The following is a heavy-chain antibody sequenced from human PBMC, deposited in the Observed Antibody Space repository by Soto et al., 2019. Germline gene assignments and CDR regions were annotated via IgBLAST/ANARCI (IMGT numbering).Heavy chain of an antibody. Sequence: QVQLQESGPGLVKPSETLSLTCTVSGGSISGYYWSWIRQPPGKGLEWIGYISNIGRTNYNPSVKSRVTISGDTSKNQFSLKLSSVTAADTAVYYCARAYDILNGFDYWGQGTLVTVSS. CDR2: ISNIGRT. V-gene: IGHV4-59*01. D-gene: IGHD3-9*01. J-gene: IGHJ4*02. CDR3: ARAYDILNGFDY. CDR1: GGSISGYY.